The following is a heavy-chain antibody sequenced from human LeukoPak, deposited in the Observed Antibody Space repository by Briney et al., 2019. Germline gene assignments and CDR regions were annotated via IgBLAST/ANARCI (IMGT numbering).Heavy chain of an antibody. CDR3: ASTGIAVAGTSDYFDY. J-gene: IGHJ4*02. CDR1: GFTFSSYG. D-gene: IGHD6-19*01. CDR2: IWYDGSNK. Sequence: RGSLRLSCAASGFTFSSYGMHWVRQAPGKGLEWVAVIWYDGSNKYYADSVKGRFTISRDNSKNTLYLQMNSLRAEDTAVYYCASTGIAVAGTSDYFDYWGQGTLVTVSS. V-gene: IGHV3-33*01.